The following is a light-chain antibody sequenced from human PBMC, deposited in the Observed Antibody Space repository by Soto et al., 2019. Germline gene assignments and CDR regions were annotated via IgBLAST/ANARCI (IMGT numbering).Light chain of an antibody. CDR2: SNN. Sequence: QLVLTQPPSASGTPGQRVTISCSGSSSNIGSNTVNWYQQLPGTAHKLLIYSNNQRPSGVHDRFSGSKSGTSASLAISGLQSEDEADYYCAAWDDSLNGWVFGGGTKLTVL. J-gene: IGLJ3*02. CDR3: AAWDDSLNGWV. CDR1: SSNIGSNT. V-gene: IGLV1-44*01.